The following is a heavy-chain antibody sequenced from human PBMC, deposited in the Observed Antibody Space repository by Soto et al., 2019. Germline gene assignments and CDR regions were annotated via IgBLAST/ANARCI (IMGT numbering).Heavy chain of an antibody. D-gene: IGHD3-10*01. CDR1: GGSISSGYDY. Sequence: SETLSLTCTVSGGSISSGYDYWSWLRQPPGKGLEWIGYIYYSGSTYYNPSLKSRVTISVDTSKNQFSLKLSSVTAADTAVYYCARSRRGYGSGSYIDYWGQGTLVTVSS. J-gene: IGHJ4*02. CDR3: ARSRRGYGSGSYIDY. CDR2: IYYSGST. V-gene: IGHV4-30-4*01.